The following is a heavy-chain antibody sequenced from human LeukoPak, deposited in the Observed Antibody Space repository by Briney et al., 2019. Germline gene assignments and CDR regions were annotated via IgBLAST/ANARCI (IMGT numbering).Heavy chain of an antibody. CDR1: GLTFSDYY. CDR2: ITESGNVI. V-gene: IGHV3-11*04. Sequence: GGSLRLSYAASGLTFSDYYMSWIRQAPGKGLEWVSYITESGNVIYYADSVRGRFTISRDNAKNTLYLQMKSLRAEDTAVYYCARDQDTSGYEGAFDIWGPGTMVTVSS. CDR3: ARDQDTSGYEGAFDI. D-gene: IGHD3-22*01. J-gene: IGHJ3*02.